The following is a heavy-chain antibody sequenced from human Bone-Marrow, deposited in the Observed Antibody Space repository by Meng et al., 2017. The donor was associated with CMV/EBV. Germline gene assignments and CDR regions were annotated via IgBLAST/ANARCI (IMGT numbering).Heavy chain of an antibody. Sequence: ASVKVSCKASGYTFTSYDIMWVRQATGQGLEWMGWMNPNSGNTGYAQKFQGRVTMTSNTSISKAYMELSSLRSEDTAVYYCARSPRITIVGVVMHNYGMDVWGQGTTVTVAS. CDR1: GYTFTSYD. V-gene: IGHV1-8*01. J-gene: IGHJ6*02. D-gene: IGHD3-3*01. CDR3: ARSPRITIVGVVMHNYGMDV. CDR2: MNPNSGNT.